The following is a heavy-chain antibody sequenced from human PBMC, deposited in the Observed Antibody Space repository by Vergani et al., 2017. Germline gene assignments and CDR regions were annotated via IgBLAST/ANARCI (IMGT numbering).Heavy chain of an antibody. CDR2: THESETS. CDR1: GGSIRSHKW. D-gene: IGHD2-21*01. V-gene: IGHV4-4*03. J-gene: IGHJ4*02. CDR3: AREGEGAFNLGH. Sequence: QVHLQESGPGLVKPPGTLFLTCVVSGGSIRSHKWWSWVRQSPGKGLEWIGETHESETSNYNPSLNSRVTISVDKSTNQCSLKLNSVTAADSGLYYCAREGEGAFNLGHWGQGTLVTVSS.